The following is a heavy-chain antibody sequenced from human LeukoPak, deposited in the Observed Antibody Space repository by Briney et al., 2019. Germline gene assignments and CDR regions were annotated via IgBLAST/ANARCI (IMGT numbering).Heavy chain of an antibody. J-gene: IGHJ5*02. D-gene: IGHD2-2*01. V-gene: IGHV3-23*01. Sequence: GGSLRLSCAASGFTFSSYAMSWVRQAPGKGLEWVSAISGSGGSTYYEDSVKGRFTISRDNSKNTLYLQMNSLRAEDPAVYYCARNSLPAARLKGNWFDPWGQGTLVTVSS. CDR1: GFTFSSYA. CDR3: ARNSLPAARLKGNWFDP. CDR2: ISGSGGST.